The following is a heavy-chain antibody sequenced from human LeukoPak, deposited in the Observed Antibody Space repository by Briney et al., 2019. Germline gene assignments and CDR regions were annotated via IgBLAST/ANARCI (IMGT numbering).Heavy chain of an antibody. CDR1: GDSISTSNSY. CDR3: ARAPHFFDSSGSRYYFDY. J-gene: IGHJ4*02. CDR2: IYYSGNT. Sequence: SETLSLTCTVSGDSISTSNSYWGWIRQPPGKGLEWIGSIYYSGNTYYSPSLMSRVTISVDTSKNQFSLNLSSVAAADTAMYYCARAPHFFDSSGSRYYFDYWGQGALVTVSS. D-gene: IGHD3-22*01. V-gene: IGHV4-39*07.